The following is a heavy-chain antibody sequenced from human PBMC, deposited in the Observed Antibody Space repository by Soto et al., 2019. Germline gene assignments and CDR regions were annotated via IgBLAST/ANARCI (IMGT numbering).Heavy chain of an antibody. Sequence: EVQLVESGGGLVKPGGSLRLSCAASGFTFSSYSINWVRQAPGKGLEWVSSISSSSDYIFYADSVKGRFTISRDNAKNSAYVHTNSLRAEDTAVYYCAKSPTGEAFDMWGQGTMVTVS. CDR3: AKSPTGEAFDM. CDR1: GFTFSSYS. CDR2: ISSSSDYI. V-gene: IGHV3-21*01. J-gene: IGHJ3*02. D-gene: IGHD4-4*01.